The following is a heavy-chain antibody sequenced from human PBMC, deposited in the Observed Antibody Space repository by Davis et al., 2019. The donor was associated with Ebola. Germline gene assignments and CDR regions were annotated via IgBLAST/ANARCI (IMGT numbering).Heavy chain of an antibody. J-gene: IGHJ6*02. CDR1: GGSISSSSYY. Sequence: PSETLSLTCTVSGGSISSSSYYWSWIRQPPGKGLEWIGYIYYSGSTYYNPSLKSRVTISVDTSKNQFSLKLSSVTAADTAVYYCARETVVGDIVATMMGNYYYGMDVWGQGTTVTVSS. CDR2: IYYSGST. V-gene: IGHV4-30-4*01. D-gene: IGHD5-12*01. CDR3: ARETVVGDIVATMMGNYYYGMDV.